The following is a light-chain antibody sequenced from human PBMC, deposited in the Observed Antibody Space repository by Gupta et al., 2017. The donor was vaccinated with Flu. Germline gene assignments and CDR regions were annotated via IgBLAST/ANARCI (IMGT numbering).Light chain of an antibody. CDR2: DVT. CDR3: ASYTSSPTFWV. J-gene: IGLJ3*02. Sequence: SSDIGGHDHVSWYQQHPGKLPKVMIYDVTNRPSGISNRFSGSKSGNTASLTISGLQAEDEADYFCASYTSSPTFWVFGGGTKLTVL. V-gene: IGLV2-14*03. CDR1: SSDIGGHDH.